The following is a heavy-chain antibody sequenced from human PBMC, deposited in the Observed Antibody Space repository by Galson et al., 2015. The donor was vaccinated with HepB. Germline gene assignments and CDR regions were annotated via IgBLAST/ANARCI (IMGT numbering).Heavy chain of an antibody. CDR3: AKVAAPQGYYYGMDV. V-gene: IGHV3-30*18. D-gene: IGHD6-13*01. CDR1: GFTFSSYG. J-gene: IGHJ6*02. CDR2: ISYDGSNK. Sequence: SLRLSCAASGFTFSSYGIHWVRQAPGKGLEWVAVISYDGSNKYYADSVKGRFTISRDNSKNTLYLQMNSLRAEDTAVYYRAKVAAPQGYYYGMDVWGQGTTVTVSS.